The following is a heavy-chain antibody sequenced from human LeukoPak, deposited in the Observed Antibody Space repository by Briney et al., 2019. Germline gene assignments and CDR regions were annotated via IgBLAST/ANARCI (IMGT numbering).Heavy chain of an antibody. J-gene: IGHJ3*01. CDR1: GFTFSSYA. V-gene: IGHV3-23*01. CDR2: IRGSGDGT. CDR3: GRDPNGDFVGAFDF. D-gene: IGHD4-17*01. Sequence: GGSLRLSCAASGFTFSSYAMTWVRQAPGKGLEWVSSIRGSGDGTSYADSVKGRFTMSRDNSKNTLYLQMNSLRAEDTAIYYCGRDPNGDFVGAFDFWGQGTLVTVSS.